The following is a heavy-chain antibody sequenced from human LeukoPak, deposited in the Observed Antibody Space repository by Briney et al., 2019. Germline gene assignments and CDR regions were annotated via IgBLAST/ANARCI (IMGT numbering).Heavy chain of an antibody. CDR3: ARGQEQFSSPWQWGPRRKNFYYYGMDV. CDR2: ISSDGNT. V-gene: IGHV3-66*01. CDR1: GFTVSSNY. D-gene: IGHD6-19*01. J-gene: IGHJ6*02. Sequence: GGSLRLSCAASGFTVSSNYMSWVRQALGKGLEWVSVISSDGNTYYADSVKGRFTISRDNSRNTLSLQMHGLRADDTAVYYCARGQEQFSSPWQWGPRRKNFYYYGMDVWGQGTTVTVSS.